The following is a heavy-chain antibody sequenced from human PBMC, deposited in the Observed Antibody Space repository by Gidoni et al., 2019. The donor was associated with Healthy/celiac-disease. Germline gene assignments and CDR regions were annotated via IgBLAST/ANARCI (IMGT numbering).Heavy chain of an antibody. V-gene: IGHV3-48*03. J-gene: IGHJ6*02. CDR1: GFTFSSYE. Sequence: EVQLVESGGGLVQPGGSLRLSCAASGFTFSSYEMNWVRQAPGKGLEWVSYISSSGSTIYYADSVKGRFTISRDNAKNSLYLQMNSLRAEDTAVYYCARDFGELELPGYYYYGMDVWGQGTTVTVSS. CDR2: ISSSGSTI. CDR3: ARDFGELELPGYYYYGMDV. D-gene: IGHD1-7*01.